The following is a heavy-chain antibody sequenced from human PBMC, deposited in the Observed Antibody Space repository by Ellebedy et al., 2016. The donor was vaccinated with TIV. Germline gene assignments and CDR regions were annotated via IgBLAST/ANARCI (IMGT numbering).Heavy chain of an antibody. CDR2: INHSGST. D-gene: IGHD5-24*01. CDR3: ARGNRDGYNYVDYFDN. J-gene: IGHJ4*02. CDR1: GGSFSYHY. Sequence: MPSETLSLTCAVYGGSFSYHYWTWIRQPPGKGLEWIGEINHSGSTNYNPSLKSRVTVSADTSKNQFSLQLSSVTAADTAIYYCARGNRDGYNYVDYFDNWGQGTLVTVSS. V-gene: IGHV4-34*01.